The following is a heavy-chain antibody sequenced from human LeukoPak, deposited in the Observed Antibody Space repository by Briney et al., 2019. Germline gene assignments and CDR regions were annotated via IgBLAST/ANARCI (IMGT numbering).Heavy chain of an antibody. CDR2: TYYRSKWYN. D-gene: IGHD5-12*01. J-gene: IGHJ6*02. CDR3: ARATGGVDV. Sequence: SQTLSLTCAISGDSVSSNSAAWIWIRQSPSRGLEWLGRTYYRSKWYNDYAVSAKSRITIDPDTSKNQFSLQLNSVTPEDSAVYYCARATGGVDVWGQGTTVTVSS. CDR1: GDSVSSNSAA. V-gene: IGHV6-1*01.